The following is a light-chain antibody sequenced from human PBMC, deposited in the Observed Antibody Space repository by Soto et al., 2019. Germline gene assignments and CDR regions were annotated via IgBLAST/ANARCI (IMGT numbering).Light chain of an antibody. J-gene: IGLJ2*01. CDR2: DDS. CDR3: QVWDSSSDHVV. Sequence: SYELTQPPSVSVAPGQTARITCGGTNIGSKSVHWYQQKPGQAPVLVVYDDSDRPPGIPERFSGSTSGNTATLTISRVEAGDEADYYCQVWDSSSDHVVFGGGTKLTVL. V-gene: IGLV3-21*02. CDR1: NIGSKS.